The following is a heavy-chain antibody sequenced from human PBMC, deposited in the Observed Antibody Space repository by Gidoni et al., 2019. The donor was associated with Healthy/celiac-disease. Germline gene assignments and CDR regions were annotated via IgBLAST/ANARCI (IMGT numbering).Heavy chain of an antibody. CDR2: IKQDGSEK. CDR1: GFTFSSYW. J-gene: IGHJ6*04. D-gene: IGHD3-16*02. Sequence: EVQLVESGGGLVQPGGSLRLSCAASGFTFSSYWMSWVRQAPGKGLEWVANIKQDGSEKYYVDSVKGQFTISRDNAKNSLYLQMNSLRAEDTAVYYCARDLSMITFGGVIPGVWGKGTTVTVSS. CDR3: ARDLSMITFGGVIPGV. V-gene: IGHV3-7*03.